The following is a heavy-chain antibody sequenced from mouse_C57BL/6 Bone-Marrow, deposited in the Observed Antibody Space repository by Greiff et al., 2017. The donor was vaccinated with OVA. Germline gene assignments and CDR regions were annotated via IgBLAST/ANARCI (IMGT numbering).Heavy chain of an antibody. Sequence: EVKLVESGGGLVKPGGSLKLSCAASGFTFSDYGMHWVRQAPEKGLEWVAYISSGSSTIYYADTVKGRFTISRDNAKNTLFLQMTSLRSVDTAMYYCASNYGFAYWGQGTLVTVSA. CDR2: ISSGSSTI. CDR3: ASNYGFAY. J-gene: IGHJ3*01. V-gene: IGHV5-17*01. CDR1: GFTFSDYG. D-gene: IGHD2-1*01.